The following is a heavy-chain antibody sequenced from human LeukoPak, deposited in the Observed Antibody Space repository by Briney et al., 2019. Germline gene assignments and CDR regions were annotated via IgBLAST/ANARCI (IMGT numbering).Heavy chain of an antibody. V-gene: IGHV3-23*01. J-gene: IGHJ4*02. D-gene: IGHD6-13*01. CDR2: ISGSGGST. CDR1: GFPFSSYW. CDR3: AKGYRLAAALTD. Sequence: PGGSLRLSCVASGFPFSSYWMTWVRQAPGKGLEWVSAISGSGGSTYYADSVKGRFTISRDNSKNTLYLQMNSLRAEDTAVYYCAKGYRLAAALTDWGQGTLVTVSS.